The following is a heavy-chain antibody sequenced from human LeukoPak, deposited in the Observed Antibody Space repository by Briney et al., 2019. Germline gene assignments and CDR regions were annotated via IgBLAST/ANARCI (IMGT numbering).Heavy chain of an antibody. Sequence: GGSLRLSCAASGFTFSTYGMHWVRQAPGKGLEWVAFIRYDGSNKYYADSVRGRFTISRDDSKSTLYLQMNSLRAEDTAVYYCAKVYCSGGSCYSHYYYYYGMDVWGQGTTVTVSS. CDR3: AKVYCSGGSCYSHYYYYYGMDV. V-gene: IGHV3-30*02. J-gene: IGHJ6*02. CDR1: GFTFSTYG. D-gene: IGHD2-15*01. CDR2: IRYDGSNK.